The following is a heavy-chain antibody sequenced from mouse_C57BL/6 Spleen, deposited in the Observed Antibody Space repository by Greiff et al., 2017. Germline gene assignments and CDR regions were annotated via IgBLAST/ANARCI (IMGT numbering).Heavy chain of an antibody. J-gene: IGHJ3*01. V-gene: IGHV3-6*01. D-gene: IGHD2-5*01. CDR2: ISYDGSN. CDR1: GYSITSGYY. CDR3: AREGSKAFAY. Sequence: DVKLQESGPGLVKPSQSLSLTRSVTGYSITSGYYWNWIRQFPGNKLEWMGYISYDGSNNYNPSLKNRISITRDTSKNQFFLKLNSVTTEDTATYYCAREGSKAFAYWGQGTLVTVSA.